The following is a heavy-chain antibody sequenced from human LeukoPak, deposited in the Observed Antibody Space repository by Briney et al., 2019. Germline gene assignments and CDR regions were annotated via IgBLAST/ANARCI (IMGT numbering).Heavy chain of an antibody. V-gene: IGHV3-48*04. J-gene: IGHJ6*04. CDR3: AELGITMIGGV. D-gene: IGHD3-10*02. Sequence: GGSLRLSCAASGFTLSRYSMNWVRQAPGKGLEWVSYISSSGSTIYYADSVKGRFTISRDNAKNSLYLQMNSLRAEDTAVYYCAELGITMIGGVWGKGTTATISS. CDR1: GFTLSRYS. CDR2: ISSSGSTI.